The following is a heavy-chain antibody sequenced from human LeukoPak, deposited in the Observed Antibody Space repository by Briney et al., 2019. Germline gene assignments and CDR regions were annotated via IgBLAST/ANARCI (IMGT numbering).Heavy chain of an antibody. CDR3: ARHLSSSYSNWFDP. V-gene: IGHV4-59*08. CDR2: IYYSGST. J-gene: IGHJ5*02. D-gene: IGHD6-13*01. Sequence: PSETLSLTCTVSGGSISSYYWSWIRQPPGKGLEWIGYIYYSGSTNYNPSLKSRVTISVDTSKNQFSLKPSSVTAADTAVYYCARHLSSSYSNWFDPWGQGTLVTVSS. CDR1: GGSISSYY.